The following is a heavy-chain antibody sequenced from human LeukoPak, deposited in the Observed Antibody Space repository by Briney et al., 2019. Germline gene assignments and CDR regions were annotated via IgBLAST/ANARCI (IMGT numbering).Heavy chain of an antibody. CDR3: ARDVEFRYGGYEVGTFDI. CDR2: IYYTGSA. J-gene: IGHJ3*02. CDR1: GGSISSYY. D-gene: IGHD5-12*01. V-gene: IGHV4-59*01. Sequence: SETLSLTCTVSGGSISSYYWNWIRQSPGKGLEWIGLIYYTGSANYNPFLKSRVTISVDTSKNQFSLKLSSVTAADTAVYYCARDVEFRYGGYEVGTFDIWGQGTLVTVSS.